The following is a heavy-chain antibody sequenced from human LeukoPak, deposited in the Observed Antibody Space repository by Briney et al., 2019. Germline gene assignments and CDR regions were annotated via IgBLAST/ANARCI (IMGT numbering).Heavy chain of an antibody. CDR2: INPNSGGT. J-gene: IGHJ6*02. Sequence: GASVKVSCKASGYTFTGYYMHWVRQAPGQGLEWMGWINPNSGGTNYAQKFQGRVTMTRDTSISTAYMELSRLRSDDTAVYYCARFKEWPPYYYYGMDVWGQGTTVTVSS. D-gene: IGHD3-3*01. CDR3: ARFKEWPPYYYYGMDV. CDR1: GYTFTGYY. V-gene: IGHV1-2*02.